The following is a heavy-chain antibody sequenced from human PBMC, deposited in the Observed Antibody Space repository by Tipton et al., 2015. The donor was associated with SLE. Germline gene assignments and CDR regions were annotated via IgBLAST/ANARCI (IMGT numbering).Heavy chain of an antibody. V-gene: IGHV4-59*11. D-gene: IGHD1-7*01. CDR2: MYYSGST. J-gene: IGHJ5*02. CDR3: ARNWNYFQFDP. Sequence: TLSLTCSVSGSSLSSHYWSWIRQPPGKGLEWIGYMYYSGSTNYNPSLKSRVSISVDTSKNQFSLKLTSVTAADTAVYYCARNWNYFQFDPWGQGALVTVSS. CDR1: GSSLSSHY.